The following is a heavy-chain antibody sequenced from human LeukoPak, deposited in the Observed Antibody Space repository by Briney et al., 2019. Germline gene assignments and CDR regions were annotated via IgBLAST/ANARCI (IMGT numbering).Heavy chain of an antibody. CDR2: IYYSGST. CDR1: GGSISSGGYY. D-gene: IGHD3-22*01. Sequence: PSETLSLTCTVSGGSISSGGYYWSWIRQHPEKGLEWIGYIYYSGSTSYNPSLKSRFVISLDASDNQVSLKLRSATAADTAVYFCARTYHYDSIGYYFDSWGQGTVVTVSS. CDR3: ARTYHYDSIGYYFDS. V-gene: IGHV4-31*03. J-gene: IGHJ4*02.